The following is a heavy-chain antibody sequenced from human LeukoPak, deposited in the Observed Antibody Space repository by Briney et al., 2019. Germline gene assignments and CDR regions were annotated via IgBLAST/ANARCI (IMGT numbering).Heavy chain of an antibody. D-gene: IGHD2-2*01. CDR1: GFTLSTYW. Sequence: GGSLRLSCAASGFTLSTYWMHWVRQAPGKGLVWVSRINSEGSSTTYADSVKGRFTISRDNAKNSLYLQMNSLRAEDTAVYYCATYSSSNGREFQYWGQGTLVTVSS. CDR3: ATYSSSNGREFQY. V-gene: IGHV3-74*01. J-gene: IGHJ1*01. CDR2: INSEGSST.